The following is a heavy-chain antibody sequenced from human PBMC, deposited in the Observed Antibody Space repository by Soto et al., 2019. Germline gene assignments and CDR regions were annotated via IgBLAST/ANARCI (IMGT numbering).Heavy chain of an antibody. CDR1: GVTLKNSA. V-gene: IGHV1-69*13. J-gene: IGHJ4*02. Sequence: ASVKVSCKASGVTLKNSALSWVRQAPGQGLEWMGGIIPVFGPALYAQKFQGRVAITADESTNTAFLDVSSLRSEDTAVYYCGRGGSWAKVDSWGPGTLVTVSS. CDR3: GRGGSWAKVDS. D-gene: IGHD6-13*01. CDR2: IIPVFGPA.